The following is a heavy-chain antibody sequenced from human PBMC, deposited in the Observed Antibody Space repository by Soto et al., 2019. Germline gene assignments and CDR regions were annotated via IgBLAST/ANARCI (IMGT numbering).Heavy chain of an antibody. J-gene: IGHJ4*02. Sequence: GGSLRLSCAASGFTFSSYGMHWVRQSPGKGLEWVAVISYDGSNKYYADSVKGRFTISRDNSKNTLYLQMNSLRAEDTAVYYCAKLALYYDILTGPDYWGQGTLVTVSS. D-gene: IGHD3-9*01. CDR2: ISYDGSNK. V-gene: IGHV3-30*18. CDR1: GFTFSSYG. CDR3: AKLALYYDILTGPDY.